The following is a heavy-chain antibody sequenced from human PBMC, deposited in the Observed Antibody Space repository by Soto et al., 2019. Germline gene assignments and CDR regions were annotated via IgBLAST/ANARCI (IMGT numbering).Heavy chain of an antibody. CDR2: IYHSGST. CDR3: ARDLMELGYCSGGSCYPWGAWLDP. Sequence: SETLSLTCAVSGGSISSGGYSWSWIRQPPGKGLEWIGYIYHSGSTYYNPSLKSRVTISVDRSKNQFSLKLSSVTAADTAVYYCARDLMELGYCSGGSCYPWGAWLDPWGQGTLVTVYS. V-gene: IGHV4-30-2*01. J-gene: IGHJ5*02. D-gene: IGHD2-15*01. CDR1: GGSISSGGYS.